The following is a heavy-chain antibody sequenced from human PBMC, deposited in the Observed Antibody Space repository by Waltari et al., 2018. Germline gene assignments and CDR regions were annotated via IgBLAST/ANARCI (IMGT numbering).Heavy chain of an antibody. CDR1: GGSISSSNY. CDR2: IYSGGST. Sequence: VQLQESGPGLVKPSGTLSLTCAVSGGSISSSNYMSWVRQVPGKGLEWVSVIYSGGSTYYADSVKGRFTISRDNSKNTLYLQMNSLRAEDTAVYYCARDLAGLGSWGQGTLVTVSS. V-gene: IGHV3-53*01. CDR3: ARDLAGLGS. J-gene: IGHJ4*02.